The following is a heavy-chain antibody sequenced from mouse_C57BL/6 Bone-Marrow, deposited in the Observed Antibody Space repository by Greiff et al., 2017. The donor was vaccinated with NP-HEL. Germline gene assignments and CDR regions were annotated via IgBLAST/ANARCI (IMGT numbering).Heavy chain of an antibody. CDR1: GYTFTSYG. V-gene: IGHV1-81*01. CDR2: IYPRSGNT. Sequence: VQGVESGAELARPGASVKLSCKASGYTFTSYGISWVKQRTGQGLEWIGEIYPRSGNTYYNEKFKGKATLTADKSSSTAYMELRSLTSEDSAVYFCASGHGSYAMDYWGQGTSVTVSS. CDR3: ASGHGSYAMDY. J-gene: IGHJ4*01. D-gene: IGHD2-2*01.